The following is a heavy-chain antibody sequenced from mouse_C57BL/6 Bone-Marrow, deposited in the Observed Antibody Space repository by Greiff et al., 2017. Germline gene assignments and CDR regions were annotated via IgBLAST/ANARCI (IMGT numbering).Heavy chain of an antibody. V-gene: IGHV14-4*01. CDR1: GFNIKDDY. CDR2: IDPENGDT. Sequence: VQLKESGAELVRPGASVKLSCTASGFNIKDDYMHWVKQRPEQGLEWIGWIDPENGDTEYASKFQGKATITADKSSNTAYLQLSSLTSEDTAVYYCTTDTTVVAPAYWGQGTLVTVSA. J-gene: IGHJ3*01. D-gene: IGHD1-1*01. CDR3: TTDTTVVAPAY.